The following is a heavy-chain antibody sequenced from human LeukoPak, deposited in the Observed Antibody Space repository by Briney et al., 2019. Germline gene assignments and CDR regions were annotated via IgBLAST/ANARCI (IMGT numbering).Heavy chain of an antibody. D-gene: IGHD3-22*01. CDR1: GGSISSGGYY. CDR3: AREPNYYDSSGYFDY. J-gene: IGHJ4*02. CDR2: IYYSGST. Sequence: SQTLSLTCTVSGGSISSGGYYWSWIRQHPGKGLEWIGYIYYSGSTYYNPSLKSRVTISVDTSKNQFSLKLSSVTAADTAVYYCAREPNYYDSSGYFDYWGQGTLVTVSS. V-gene: IGHV4-30-4*08.